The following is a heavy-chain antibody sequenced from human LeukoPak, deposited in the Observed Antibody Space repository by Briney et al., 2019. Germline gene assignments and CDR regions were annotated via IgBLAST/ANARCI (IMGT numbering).Heavy chain of an antibody. CDR1: GGSISSGSYY. V-gene: IGHV4-61*02. D-gene: IGHD3-22*01. Sequence: SETLSLTCTVSGGSISSGSYYWSWIRQPAGKGLEWIVRIYTSGSTNYNPSLKSRVTISVDTSKNQFSLKLSSVTAADTAVYYCARDGDNYYDSSGYYSGYYYYMDVWGKGTTVTISS. CDR3: ARDGDNYYDSSGYYSGYYYYMDV. J-gene: IGHJ6*03. CDR2: IYTSGST.